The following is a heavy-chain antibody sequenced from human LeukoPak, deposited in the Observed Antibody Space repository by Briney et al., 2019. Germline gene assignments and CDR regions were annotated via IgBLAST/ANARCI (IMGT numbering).Heavy chain of an antibody. D-gene: IGHD2-2*01. CDR1: GFTFSSYW. CDR2: IKQDGSEK. Sequence: AGGSLRLSCAASGFTFSSYWMSWVRQAPGKGLEWVANIKQDGSEKYYVDSVKGRFTISRDNAKNSLYLQMNSLRAEDTAVYYCARDIVVVPAALSDFWSGYPYYYYYYMDVWGKGTTVTASS. V-gene: IGHV3-7*01. CDR3: ARDIVVVPAALSDFWSGYPYYYYYYMDV. J-gene: IGHJ6*03.